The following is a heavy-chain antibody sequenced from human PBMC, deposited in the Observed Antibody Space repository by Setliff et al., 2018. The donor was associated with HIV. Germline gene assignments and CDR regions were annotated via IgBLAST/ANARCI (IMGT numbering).Heavy chain of an antibody. Sequence: GGSLRLSCATSGFTFNSYWMHWVRQAPGKGLVWVSRINGDGSSTTYADSVKGRFTISRDNAKKTVYLQMSSLRVEDTAVYYCARLSRPRLPTAGPYFLDSWGQGTLVTVSS. CDR3: ARLSRPRLPTAGPYFLDS. CDR1: GFTFNSYW. CDR2: INGDGSST. D-gene: IGHD5-12*01. V-gene: IGHV3-74*03. J-gene: IGHJ4*02.